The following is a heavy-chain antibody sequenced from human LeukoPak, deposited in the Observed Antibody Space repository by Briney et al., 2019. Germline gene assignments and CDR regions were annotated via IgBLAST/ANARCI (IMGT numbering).Heavy chain of an antibody. CDR3: GRVGASYGSGSYSDY. D-gene: IGHD3-10*01. CDR2: ISGGST. CDR1: GFTVSSNE. Sequence: GGSLRLSCAASGFTVSSNEMSWVRQAPGKGLEWVSSISGGSTYYADSRKGRFTISRDNSKNTLHLQMNSLRAEDTAVYYCGRVGASYGSGSYSDYWGQGTLVTVSS. V-gene: IGHV3-38-3*01. J-gene: IGHJ4*02.